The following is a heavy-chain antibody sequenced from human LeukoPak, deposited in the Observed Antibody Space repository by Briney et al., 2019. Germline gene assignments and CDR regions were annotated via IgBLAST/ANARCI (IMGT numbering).Heavy chain of an antibody. V-gene: IGHV1-46*01. CDR3: ARVTGGANFDH. CDR2: INPGSGNT. J-gene: IGHJ4*02. D-gene: IGHD1-14*01. Sequence: ASVKVSCKASGHTFTRYYILWVRQAPGQGLEWMGVINPGSGNTNYAQKFQDRVTMTRDTSTGTVYMELSSLRSEDTAVYFCARVTGGANFDHWGQGTLVTVSS. CDR1: GHTFTRYY.